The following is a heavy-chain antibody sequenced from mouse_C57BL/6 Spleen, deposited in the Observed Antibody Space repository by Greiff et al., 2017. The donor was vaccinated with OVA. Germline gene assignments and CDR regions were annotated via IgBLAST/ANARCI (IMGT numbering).Heavy chain of an antibody. D-gene: IGHD3-2*02. J-gene: IGHJ3*01. Sequence: QVQLQQSGPELVKPGASVKISCKASGYAFSSSWMNWVKQRPGKGLEWIGRIYPGDGDTKYNGKFKGKATLTADKSSSTAYMQLSSLTSEDSAVYFCARSELRLQIAYWGQGTLVTVSA. CDR1: GYAFSSSW. CDR2: IYPGDGDT. V-gene: IGHV1-82*01. CDR3: ARSELRLQIAY.